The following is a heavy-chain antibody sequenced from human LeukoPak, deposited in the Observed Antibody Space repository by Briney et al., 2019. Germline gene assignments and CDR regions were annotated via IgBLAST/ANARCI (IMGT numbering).Heavy chain of an antibody. D-gene: IGHD1-7*01. CDR1: GFTFSNAW. CDR3: TKDWNYDSYYYYYYYMDV. V-gene: IGHV3-15*01. Sequence: PGGSLRLSCAASGFTFSNAWVSWVRQAPGKGLEWVGRIKSKTDGGTTDYAAPVKGRFTISRDDSKNTLYLQMNSLKTEDTAVYYCTKDWNYDSYYYYYYYMDVWGKGTTVTVSS. J-gene: IGHJ6*03. CDR2: IKSKTDGGTT.